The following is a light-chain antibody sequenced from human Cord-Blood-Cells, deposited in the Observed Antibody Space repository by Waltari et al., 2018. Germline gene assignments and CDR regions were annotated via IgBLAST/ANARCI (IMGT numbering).Light chain of an antibody. CDR1: QSLLHSNGYNY. CDR2: LGS. V-gene: IGKV2-28*01. J-gene: IGKJ3*01. CDR3: MQALQTPFT. Sequence: DIVMTQSPLSLPVTPGEPASISCRSSQSLLHSNGYNYLDWYLQKPGQSPQLLIYLGSNRASWVPYRFSGSGSGTDFTLKISKVEAEDVGVYYCMQALQTPFTFGPGTKVDIK.